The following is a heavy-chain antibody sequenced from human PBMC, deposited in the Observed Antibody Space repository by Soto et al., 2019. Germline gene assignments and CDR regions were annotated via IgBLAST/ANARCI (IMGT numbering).Heavy chain of an antibody. CDR1: GFTFSRYA. D-gene: IGHD3-10*01. CDR3: AKLLWVGRDYYYMDV. CDR2: ISGSGGST. V-gene: IGHV3-23*01. Sequence: GFLRLSCAASGFTFSRYAMSWVLQAPWKGLEWVSAISGSGGSTYYADSVKGRFTISRDNSKNTLYLQMNSLRAEDTAVYYCAKLLWVGRDYYYMDVWGKGTTVTVSS. J-gene: IGHJ6*03.